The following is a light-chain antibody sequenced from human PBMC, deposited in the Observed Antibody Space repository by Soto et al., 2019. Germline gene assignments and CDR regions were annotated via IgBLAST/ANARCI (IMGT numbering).Light chain of an antibody. Sequence: DIQMTQSPSTLSASVGDRVTITCRASQSISSWLAWYQQKPGKAPKLLIYKASSLESGVPSRFSGSGSGTEFTLTISSLQADDLATYYCQQYNSYPTFGGGTKVEIK. CDR2: KAS. V-gene: IGKV1-5*03. CDR1: QSISSW. J-gene: IGKJ4*01. CDR3: QQYNSYPT.